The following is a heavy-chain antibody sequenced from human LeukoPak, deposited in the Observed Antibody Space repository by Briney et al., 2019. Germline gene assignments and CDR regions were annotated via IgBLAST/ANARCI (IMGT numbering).Heavy chain of an antibody. Sequence: SETLSLTCTVSGDSISNYYWSWIRQPAGKGLEWIGRIHRSGSTNYNASLKSRVTMSVDTSKNQFSLKLNSVTAADTAVYYCAREYGDFDYWGQGTLVTVSS. CDR3: AREYGDFDY. D-gene: IGHD4-17*01. V-gene: IGHV4-4*07. J-gene: IGHJ4*02. CDR1: GDSISNYY. CDR2: IHRSGST.